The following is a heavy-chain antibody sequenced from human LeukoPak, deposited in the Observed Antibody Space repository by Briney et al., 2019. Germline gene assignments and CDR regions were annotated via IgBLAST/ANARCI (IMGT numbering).Heavy chain of an antibody. CDR2: ISGDSGDT. D-gene: IGHD6-13*01. J-gene: IGHJ6*02. V-gene: IGHV3-23*01. Sequence: GGSLRLSCTASGFTFGGYAMSWVRQAPGKGLEWVSSISGDSGDTYYADSVKGRFTISRDNSKTTLYLQMNSLRAEDTAVYYCARTIAQYSNSWLYFYYGLDVWGQGATVTVSS. CDR1: GFTFGGYA. CDR3: ARTIAQYSNSWLYFYYGLDV.